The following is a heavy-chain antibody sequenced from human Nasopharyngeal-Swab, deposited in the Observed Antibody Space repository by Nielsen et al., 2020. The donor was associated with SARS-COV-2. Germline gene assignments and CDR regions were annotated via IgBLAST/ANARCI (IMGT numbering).Heavy chain of an antibody. D-gene: IGHD6-13*01. V-gene: IGHV3-30*03. CDR2: ISYDGSNK. J-gene: IGHJ4*02. Sequence: GGSLRLSCAASGFTFSSYGMHWVSQAPGKGLEWVAVISYDGSNKYYADSVKGRFTISRDNSKHTLYLQMNSLRAEDPAVYYCARASSPPFDYWGQGTLVTVSS. CDR1: GFTFSSYG. CDR3: ARASSPPFDY.